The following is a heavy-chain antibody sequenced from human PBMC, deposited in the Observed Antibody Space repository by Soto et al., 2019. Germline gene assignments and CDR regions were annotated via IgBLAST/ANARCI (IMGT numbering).Heavy chain of an antibody. Sequence: SETLSLTSTVSGGSISSYYWSWIRQPPGKGLEWIGYIYYSGSTNYNPSLKSRVTISVDTSKDQFSLKLSSVTAADTAVYYCARVRDSSGWYALDYWGQGTLVTVSS. D-gene: IGHD6-19*01. CDR2: IYYSGST. CDR1: GGSISSYY. V-gene: IGHV4-59*01. J-gene: IGHJ4*02. CDR3: ARVRDSSGWYALDY.